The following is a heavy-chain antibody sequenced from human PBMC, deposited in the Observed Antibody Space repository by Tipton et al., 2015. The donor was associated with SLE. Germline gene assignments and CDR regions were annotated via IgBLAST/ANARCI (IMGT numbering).Heavy chain of an antibody. J-gene: IGHJ4*02. CDR2: ISYSGST. V-gene: IGHV4-59*01. CDR3: ATGGAAARPWYFDY. CDR1: GDSITSDY. D-gene: IGHD6-6*01. Sequence: TLSLTCTVSGDSITSDYWTWIRQPPGKGLEWIGYISYSGSTNYNPSLKSRVTILVDTSKNQFSLKLTSVTTADTAVYYCATGGAAARPWYFDYWGQGTLVTVPS.